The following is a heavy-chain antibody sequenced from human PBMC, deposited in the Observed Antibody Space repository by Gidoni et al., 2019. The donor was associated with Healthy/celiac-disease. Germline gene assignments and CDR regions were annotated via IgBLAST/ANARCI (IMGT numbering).Heavy chain of an antibody. Sequence: QVQLQQWGAGLLKPSETLSLTCAVYGGSFSGYSWSWIRQPPGKGLEWIGEINHSGSTNYNPSLKSRVTISVDTSKNQFSLKLSSVTAADTAVYYCARGGIVGATAWRGYYFDYWGQGTLVTVSS. CDR1: GGSFSGYS. D-gene: IGHD1-26*01. CDR3: ARGGIVGATAWRGYYFDY. CDR2: INHSGST. J-gene: IGHJ4*02. V-gene: IGHV4-34*01.